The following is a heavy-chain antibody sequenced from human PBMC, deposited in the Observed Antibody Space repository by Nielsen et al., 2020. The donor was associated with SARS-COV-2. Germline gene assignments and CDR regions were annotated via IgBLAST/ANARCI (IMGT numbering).Heavy chain of an antibody. CDR2: IKQDGSEK. CDR3: ARAPVNYDFWSGYSDYFDY. V-gene: IGHV3-7*01. D-gene: IGHD3-3*01. Sequence: WIRQPPGKGLEWVANIKQDGSEKYYVDSVKGRFTISRDNSKNTLYLQMNSLRAEDTAVYYCARAPVNYDFWSGYSDYFDYWGQGTLVTVSS. J-gene: IGHJ4*02.